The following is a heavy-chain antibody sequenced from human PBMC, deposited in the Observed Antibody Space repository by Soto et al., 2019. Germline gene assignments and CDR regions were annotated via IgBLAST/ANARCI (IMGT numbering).Heavy chain of an antibody. CDR2: ISSSSSYI. J-gene: IGHJ4*02. CDR1: GFTFSSYS. D-gene: IGHD3-10*01. Sequence: NPGGSLRLSCAASGFTFSSYSMNWVRQAPGKGLEWVSSISSSSSYIYYADSVKGRFTISRDNAKNSLYLQMNSLRTEDTAVYYCARDLFISESYYFDYWGQGTLVTVSS. CDR3: ARDLFISESYYFDY. V-gene: IGHV3-21*01.